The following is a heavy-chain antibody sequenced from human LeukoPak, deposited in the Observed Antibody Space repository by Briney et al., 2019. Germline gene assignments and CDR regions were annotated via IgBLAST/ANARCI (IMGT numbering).Heavy chain of an antibody. CDR3: VRDWHHWDLDS. CDR1: GFTFNNYY. Sequence: PGGSLRLSCAASGFTFNNYYIHWVRQAPGKGLVWVSRINGVGTATIYADSVKGRFTISRDNAKNTVYLQMNSLRAEDTAIYYCVRDWHHWDLDSWGQGTLVTVSS. D-gene: IGHD1-26*01. CDR2: INGVGTAT. J-gene: IGHJ5*01. V-gene: IGHV3-74*01.